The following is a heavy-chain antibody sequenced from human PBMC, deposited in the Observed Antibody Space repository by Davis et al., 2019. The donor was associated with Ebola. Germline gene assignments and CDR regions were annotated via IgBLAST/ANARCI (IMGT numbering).Heavy chain of an antibody. V-gene: IGHV3-21*01. D-gene: IGHD4-11*01. CDR2: ISSSSSYI. CDR1: GFTFSSYS. Sequence: PGGSLRLSCAASGFTFSSYSMNWVRQAPGKGLEWVSSISSSSSYIYYADSVKGRFTISRDNAKNSLYLQMNSLRDEDTAVYYCARAPLTTVTPSGYYYGMDVWGQGTTVTVSS. CDR3: ARAPLTTVTPSGYYYGMDV. J-gene: IGHJ6*02.